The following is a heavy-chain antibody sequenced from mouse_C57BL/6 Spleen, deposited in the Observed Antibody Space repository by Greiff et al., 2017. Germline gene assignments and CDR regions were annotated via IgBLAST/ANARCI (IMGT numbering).Heavy chain of an antibody. CDR2: IYPGNSGT. J-gene: IGHJ4*01. Sequence: EVKLQESGTVLARPGASVKMSCKTSGYTFTSYWMHWVKQRPGQGLEWIGAIYPGNSGTSYNQKFKGKAKLTAVTSASTAYMELSSLTNEDSAVYYCTRVRGYDYDGDYYAMDYWGQGTSVTGSS. V-gene: IGHV1-5*01. CDR1: GYTFTSYW. D-gene: IGHD2-4*01. CDR3: TRVRGYDYDGDYYAMDY.